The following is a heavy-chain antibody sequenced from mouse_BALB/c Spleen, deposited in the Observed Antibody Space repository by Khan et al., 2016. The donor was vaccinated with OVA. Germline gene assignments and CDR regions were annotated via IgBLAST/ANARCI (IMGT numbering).Heavy chain of an antibody. J-gene: IGHJ4*01. D-gene: IGHD2-3*01. CDR2: INTNTGEP. Sequence: QIQLVQSGPELKKPGETVKISCKASGYTFTKNGMNWVKQAPGKGLKWMGWINTNTGEPTYAEEFKGRFAFSLETSANTAYLQINNLKNEDTGTYFCARSRWLLPAMDYWGQGTSVTVSS. CDR1: GYTFTKNG. V-gene: IGHV9-3*02. CDR3: ARSRWLLPAMDY.